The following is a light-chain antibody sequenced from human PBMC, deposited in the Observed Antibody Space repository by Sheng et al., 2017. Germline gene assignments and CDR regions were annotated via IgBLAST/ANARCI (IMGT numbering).Light chain of an antibody. J-gene: IGKJ2*03. CDR1: QSISTW. V-gene: IGKV1-5*03. Sequence: DIQMTQSPSTLSASVVDRVTITCRASQSISTWLAWYQQKPGKAPKVLIYKASNLETGVPSRFSGSGSGTDFTLTIYSLQPDDFATYYCQQYNKYYSFGQGTKLEI. CDR3: QQYNKYYS. CDR2: KAS.